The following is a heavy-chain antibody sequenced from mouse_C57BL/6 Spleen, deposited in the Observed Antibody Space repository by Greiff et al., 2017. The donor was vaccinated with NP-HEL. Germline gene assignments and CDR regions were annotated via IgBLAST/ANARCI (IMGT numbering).Heavy chain of an antibody. Sequence: SFPFSFPSSFFPFPFSFLPFFPHLAEQGRYWIGMIDPEDVDTEYAQKFQATATMTADTSSNTAYLQLSSLTSEDTAVYYCTTSIYYGYERGYFDYWGQGTTLTVSS. V-gene: IGHV14-1*01. CDR3: TTSIYYGYERGYFDY. J-gene: IGHJ2*01. CDR1: FFPFPFSF. CDR2: IDPEDVDT. D-gene: IGHD2-2*01.